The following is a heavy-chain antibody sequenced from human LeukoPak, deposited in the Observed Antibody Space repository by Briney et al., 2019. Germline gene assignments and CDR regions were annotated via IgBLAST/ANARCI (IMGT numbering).Heavy chain of an antibody. Sequence: GGSLRLSCAASGFTFSNYWMHWVRQAPGKGLVWVSRINSDGINTSYADSVKGRFTISRDNAKNTLYLQMNSLRAEDTAVYYCARTHQGYSGYVPYYYYMDVWGKGTTVTISS. CDR2: INSDGINT. CDR1: GFTFSNYW. CDR3: ARTHQGYSGYVPYYYYMDV. D-gene: IGHD5-12*01. J-gene: IGHJ6*03. V-gene: IGHV3-74*01.